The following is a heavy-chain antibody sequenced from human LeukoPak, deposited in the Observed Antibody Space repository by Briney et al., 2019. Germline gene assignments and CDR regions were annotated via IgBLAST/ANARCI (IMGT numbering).Heavy chain of an antibody. V-gene: IGHV3-23*01. CDR3: ARSFWSGYYREFYYFDY. D-gene: IGHD3-3*01. Sequence: GGSLRLSCAASGFTFSSYAMSWVRQAPGKGLEWVSGISGSGGSTYYADSVKGRFTISRDNAKNSLYLQMNSLRAEDTAVYYCARSFWSGYYREFYYFDYWGQGTLVTVSS. CDR1: GFTFSSYA. J-gene: IGHJ4*02. CDR2: ISGSGGST.